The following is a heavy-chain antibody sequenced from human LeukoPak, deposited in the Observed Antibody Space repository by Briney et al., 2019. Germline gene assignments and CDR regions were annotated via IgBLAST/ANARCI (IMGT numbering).Heavy chain of an antibody. CDR2: MSGSDRST. CDR3: AKDLLGAHCSGGSCYSFGH. Sequence: TGGSLRLSCAASGFNFSRYAMSWVRQAPGKGLEWVSVMSGSDRSTYYADSVKGRLTISRDNSKSTLYLQMSSLRAEDTAVYYCAKDLLGAHCSGGSCYSFGHWGQGTLVSVFS. J-gene: IGHJ4*02. D-gene: IGHD2-15*01. CDR1: GFNFSRYA. V-gene: IGHV3-23*01.